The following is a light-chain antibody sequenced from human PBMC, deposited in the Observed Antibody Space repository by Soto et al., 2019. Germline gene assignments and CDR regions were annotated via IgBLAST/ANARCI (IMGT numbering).Light chain of an antibody. Sequence: QSALTQPASVSGSPGQSITIYCTGTSSDVGGYNYVSWYQQHPGKAPTLMIYDVSNRPSGVSNRFSGSKSGNTASLTISGLQSEDEADYYCSSYTSSSTQVFGGGTKLTVL. J-gene: IGLJ2*01. CDR3: SSYTSSSTQV. CDR2: DVS. CDR1: SSDVGGYNY. V-gene: IGLV2-14*01.